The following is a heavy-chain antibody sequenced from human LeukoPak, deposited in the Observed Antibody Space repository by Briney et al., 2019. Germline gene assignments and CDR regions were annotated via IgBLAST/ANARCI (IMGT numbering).Heavy chain of an antibody. CDR3: AKGHFASSSFFDY. CDR2: ISGSGDAT. D-gene: IGHD6-6*01. V-gene: IGHV3-23*01. J-gene: IGHJ4*02. Sequence: GGSLRLSCAASGFTFGSYGMHLVRQTADKRLEWVSAISGSGDATFYTDSVKGRFTISRDNSKNTLYLQMNNMRVEDTAVYYCAKGHFASSSFFDYWGQGTLVTVSS. CDR1: GFTFGSYG.